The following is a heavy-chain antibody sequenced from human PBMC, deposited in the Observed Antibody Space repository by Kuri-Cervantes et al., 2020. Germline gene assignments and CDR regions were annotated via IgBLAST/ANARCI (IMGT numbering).Heavy chain of an antibody. D-gene: IGHD3-16*01. J-gene: IGHJ3*02. V-gene: IGHV3-11*04. Sequence: GESLKISCAASGFTFSDYYMSWIRQAPGKGLEWVSNISSCGSNIYYADSVKGRFTISRDNAKNSLYLQMNTLRVEDTAVYYCVRDHLLAAGGNAFDIWGQGTMVTVSS. CDR3: VRDHLLAAGGNAFDI. CDR1: GFTFSDYY. CDR2: ISSCGSNI.